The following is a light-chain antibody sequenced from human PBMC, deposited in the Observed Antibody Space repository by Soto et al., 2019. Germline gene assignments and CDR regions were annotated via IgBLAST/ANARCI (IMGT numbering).Light chain of an antibody. CDR1: SSDVGAYNY. CDR3: CSYAGSYTGV. CDR2: DVS. Sequence: QSALTQPRSVSGSPGQSVTISCTGTSSDVGAYNYVSWYQHHPGKAPKFMFYDVSKRPSGVPDRFSGSKSGNTASLTISGLQAEDEADYYCCSYAGSYTGVFGTGTKLTVL. J-gene: IGLJ1*01. V-gene: IGLV2-11*01.